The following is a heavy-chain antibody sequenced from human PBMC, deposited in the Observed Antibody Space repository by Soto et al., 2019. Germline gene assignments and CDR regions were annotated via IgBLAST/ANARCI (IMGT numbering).Heavy chain of an antibody. V-gene: IGHV3-9*01. Sequence: EVQLVESGGGLVQPGRSLRLSCAASGFTFDDYVMHWVRQAPGKGLEWVSGIDWNSGNIGYADSVKGRFTISRDNAKKSLYLQMNSLRTEDTALYYCARVRLPLNFDYWGQGTLVTVSS. J-gene: IGHJ4*02. CDR1: GFTFDDYV. CDR3: ARVRLPLNFDY. CDR2: IDWNSGNI. D-gene: IGHD6-6*01.